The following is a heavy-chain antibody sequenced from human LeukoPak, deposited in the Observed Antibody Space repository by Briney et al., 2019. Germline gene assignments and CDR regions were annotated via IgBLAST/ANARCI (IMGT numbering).Heavy chain of an antibody. Sequence: GGSLRLSCAASGIIFSNYWMHWVRQAPGKGLVWVSRINRDGRSTSYADSVKGRFTISRDNAKNTLYLQMNSLRAEDTAVYYCARGGGYSYGSFDYWGQGTLVTVSS. D-gene: IGHD5-18*01. CDR1: GIIFSNYW. V-gene: IGHV3-74*01. CDR2: INRDGRST. CDR3: ARGGGYSYGSFDY. J-gene: IGHJ4*02.